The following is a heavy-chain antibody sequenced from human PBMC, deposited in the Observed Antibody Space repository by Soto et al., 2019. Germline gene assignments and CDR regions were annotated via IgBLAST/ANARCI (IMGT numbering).Heavy chain of an antibody. Sequence: EVQLVESGGDLVQPGGSLRLSCAASGFIFTNYWMTWVRQAPGKGLEWVSNINHDGSETYYLDSVKGRFAISRDNAKTSLFLQMNSLRDEDTAIYYCARSLLGPMAFDMWGHGTLVAVSS. CDR3: ARSLLGPMAFDM. J-gene: IGHJ3*02. D-gene: IGHD7-27*01. V-gene: IGHV3-7*03. CDR1: GFIFTNYW. CDR2: INHDGSET.